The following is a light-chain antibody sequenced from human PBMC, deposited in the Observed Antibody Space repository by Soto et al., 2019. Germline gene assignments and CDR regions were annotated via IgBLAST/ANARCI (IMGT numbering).Light chain of an antibody. CDR2: GAS. Sequence: EIVITQSPATLSVSPGERVTLSCRASQSVTSNLAWYQYTPGQAPRLLIYGASNRATGIPDRFSGSGSGTDFTLTISRLEPEDFAVYYCQQYGSSGTFGQGTKVDIK. J-gene: IGKJ1*01. CDR3: QQYGSSGT. CDR1: QSVTSN. V-gene: IGKV3-20*01.